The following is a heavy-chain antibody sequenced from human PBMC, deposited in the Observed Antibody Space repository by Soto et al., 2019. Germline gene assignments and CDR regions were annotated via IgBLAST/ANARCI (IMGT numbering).Heavy chain of an antibody. D-gene: IGHD6-13*01. Sequence: SETLSLPCTVSGGSISSGGYYWSWIRQHPGKGLEWIGYINYSGSTYYNPSLKSRVTISVDTSKNQFSLKLSSVTAADTAVYYWARAVIAAVDSWFDPWGQGTLVTVYS. CDR1: GGSISSGGYY. V-gene: IGHV4-31*03. CDR3: ARAVIAAVDSWFDP. J-gene: IGHJ5*02. CDR2: INYSGST.